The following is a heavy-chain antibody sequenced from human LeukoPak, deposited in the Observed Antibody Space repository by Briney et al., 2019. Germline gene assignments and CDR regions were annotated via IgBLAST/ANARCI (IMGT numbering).Heavy chain of an antibody. CDR2: ISPSGGST. V-gene: IGHV1-46*01. J-gene: IGHJ2*01. Sequence: RASVKVSCKASGYTFTSYYMHWVRHAPGQGLEWMGIISPSGGSTSYAQKCQGRVTMTRDTSTSTVYMELSSLRSEDTAVYYCARASLPGWYFDLWGRGTLVTVSS. CDR1: GYTFTSYY. CDR3: ARASLPGWYFDL.